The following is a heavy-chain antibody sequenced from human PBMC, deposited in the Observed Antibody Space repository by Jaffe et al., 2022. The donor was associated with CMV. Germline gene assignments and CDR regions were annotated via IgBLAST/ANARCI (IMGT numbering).Heavy chain of an antibody. D-gene: IGHD5-18*01. V-gene: IGHV3-73*02. CDR3: TRLDTAMATRRDY. Sequence: EVQLVESGGGLVQPGGSLKLSCAASGFTFSGSAMHWVRQASGKGLEWVGRIRSKANSYATAYAASVKGRFTISRDDSKNTAYLQMNSLKTEDTAVYYCTRLDTAMATRRDYWGQGTLVTVSS. CDR2: IRSKANSYAT. J-gene: IGHJ4*02. CDR1: GFTFSGSA.